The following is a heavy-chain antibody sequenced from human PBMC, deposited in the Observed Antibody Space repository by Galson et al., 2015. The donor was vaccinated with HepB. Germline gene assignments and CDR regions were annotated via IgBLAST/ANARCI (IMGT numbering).Heavy chain of an antibody. CDR2: IYSSP. J-gene: IGHJ4*02. CDR1: GFTFSDYS. CDR3: ARDKDYGFDY. Sequence: SLRLSCAASGFTFSDYSMNWVRQAPGKGLEWISHIYSSPKYADSVKGRFTISRDNAKNSLYLQMNSLRDEDTAIYYCARDKDYGFDYWGQGTLVTVSS. V-gene: IGHV3-48*02. D-gene: IGHD4-17*01.